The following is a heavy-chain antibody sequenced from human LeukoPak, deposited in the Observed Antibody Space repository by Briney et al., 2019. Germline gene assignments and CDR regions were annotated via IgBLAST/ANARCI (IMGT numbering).Heavy chain of an antibody. CDR1: GFTFSSYA. CDR3: ARAHDSSGYSGHY. CDR2: ISGSGGST. Sequence: PGGSLRLSCAASGFTFSSYAMSWVRQAPGKGLEWVSAISGSGGSTYYADSVKGRFTISRDNSKNTLYLQMNSLRAEDTAVYYCARAHDSSGYSGHYWGQGTLVTVSS. D-gene: IGHD3-22*01. V-gene: IGHV3-23*01. J-gene: IGHJ4*02.